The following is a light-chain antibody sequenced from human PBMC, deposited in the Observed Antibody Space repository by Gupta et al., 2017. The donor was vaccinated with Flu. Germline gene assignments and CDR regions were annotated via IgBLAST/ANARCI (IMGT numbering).Light chain of an antibody. CDR1: SSHIGDYDR. J-gene: IGLJ3*02. CDR2: EVA. Sequence: QSALTQPASVSASPGPTITISCTGTSSHIGDYDRVSWYQQHPGKAPKLIIYEVAYRPSGVSNRFSGSKSGNTAALTISGLQADDEADYYCCSYTRTTASIIAWVFGGGTKVTVL. CDR3: CSYTRTTASIIAWV. V-gene: IGLV2-14*01.